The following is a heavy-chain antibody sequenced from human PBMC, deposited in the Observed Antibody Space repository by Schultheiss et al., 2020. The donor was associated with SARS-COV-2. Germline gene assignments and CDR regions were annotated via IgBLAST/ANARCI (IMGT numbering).Heavy chain of an antibody. CDR1: GFTFGTYN. CDR2: IRSSGRDI. CDR3: VRDRSWWTPYNCFDL. J-gene: IGHJ5*02. Sequence: GGSLRLSCAASGFTFGTYNMHWVRQAPGKGLEFVASIRSSGRDIYYADSMQGRFTVSRDNANNSLYLQMHSLRAEDTAVYYCVRDRSWWTPYNCFDLWGRGTLVTVS. D-gene: IGHD2-15*01. V-gene: IGHV3-21*01.